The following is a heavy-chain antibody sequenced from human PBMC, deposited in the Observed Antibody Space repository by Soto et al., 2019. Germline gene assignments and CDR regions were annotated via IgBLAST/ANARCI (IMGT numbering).Heavy chain of an antibody. V-gene: IGHV4-31*03. J-gene: IGHJ6*02. CDR3: ARHAVELRFGYYYGLDV. CDR1: GDSISRNGYF. D-gene: IGHD3-16*01. Sequence: SETLSLTCTVSGDSISRNGYFWTWIRQHPGKGLEWIGYIYYSGSSYYNPSLKSRVIISVDTSKNHFSLNLTAVTAADTAVYYCARHAVELRFGYYYGLDVWGQGTTVTVS. CDR2: IYYSGSS.